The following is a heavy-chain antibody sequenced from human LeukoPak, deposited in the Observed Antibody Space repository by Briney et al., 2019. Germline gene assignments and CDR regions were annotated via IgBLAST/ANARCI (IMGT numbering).Heavy chain of an antibody. V-gene: IGHV4-4*07. CDR1: GGSISSYY. Sequence: SETLSLTCTVSGGSISSYYWSWIRQPAGKGLEWIGHIYDSGSTNYNPSLKGRVTMSVATSKNQFSLHLSSVTAADTAVYYCARSAFLVTAPGLYYFDYWGQGTLVAVSS. D-gene: IGHD6-13*01. J-gene: IGHJ4*02. CDR3: ARSAFLVTAPGLYYFDY. CDR2: IYDSGST.